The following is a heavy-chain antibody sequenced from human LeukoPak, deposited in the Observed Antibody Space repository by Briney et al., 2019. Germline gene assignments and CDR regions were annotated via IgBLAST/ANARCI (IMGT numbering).Heavy chain of an antibody. D-gene: IGHD5-12*01. V-gene: IGHV3-11*04. Sequence: GGSLRLSCTASGFIFSNYYMAWVRQPPGRGLEWISYISADAATVKYAGSVEGRFTVSRDNTQNSIYLEMSSLRVDDTAVYYCARMYSSGYYGDYFDYWGQGNLVSVSS. J-gene: IGHJ4*02. CDR2: ISADAATV. CDR1: GFIFSNYY. CDR3: ARMYSSGYYGDYFDY.